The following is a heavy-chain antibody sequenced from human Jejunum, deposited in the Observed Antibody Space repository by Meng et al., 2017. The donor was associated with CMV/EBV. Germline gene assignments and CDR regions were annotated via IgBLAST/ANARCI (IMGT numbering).Heavy chain of an antibody. V-gene: IGHV4-39*07. Sequence: ISSSSFYWGWVRQSPGKGLEWIGSITYSGTTSYNPSLRSRVTISLDPSGRQFSLKLTSMTAADTAVYHCARGCYTTSCYRGSFDYWGRGTRVTVSS. CDR3: ARGCYTTSCYRGSFDY. J-gene: IGHJ4*02. D-gene: IGHD2-2*02. CDR1: ISSSSFY. CDR2: ITYSGTT.